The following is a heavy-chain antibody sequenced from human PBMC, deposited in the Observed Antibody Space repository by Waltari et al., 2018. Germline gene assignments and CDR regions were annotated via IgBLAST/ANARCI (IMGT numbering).Heavy chain of an antibody. CDR3: ARGSGVDY. V-gene: IGHV3-23*01. CDR1: GFTFSTYV. D-gene: IGHD7-27*01. CDR2: ISDGGGII. J-gene: IGHJ4*02. Sequence: EVQLLESGGGLVQPGGSLRLSCAASGFTFSTYVMNWVRQAPGKGLEWVSSISDGGGIINYADSVKGRFTISRDNSKNTVYLQMKSLRAEDTAVYYCARGSGVDYWGQGTLGTISS.